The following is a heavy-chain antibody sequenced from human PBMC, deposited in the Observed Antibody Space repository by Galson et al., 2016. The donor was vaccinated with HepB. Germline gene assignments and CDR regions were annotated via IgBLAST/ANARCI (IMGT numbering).Heavy chain of an antibody. CDR3: ARFPFGSPSPYHFDS. Sequence: TLSLTCTVSGASVKSGGHYWSWVRQRPGKGLEWLAYIFYVGATYYNSPLKSRLSISMDTSNNQFSLTMTSVTAADTALYYCARFPFGSPSPYHFDSWGPGTLVTVS. D-gene: IGHD2-15*01. CDR2: IFYVGAT. CDR1: GASVKSGGHY. V-gene: IGHV4-31*03. J-gene: IGHJ4*02.